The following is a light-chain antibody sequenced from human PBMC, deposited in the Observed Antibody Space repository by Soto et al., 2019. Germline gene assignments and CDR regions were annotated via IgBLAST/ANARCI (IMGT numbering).Light chain of an antibody. Sequence: IVMTQSPLSLSVTPGQPASISCKSSQSLLHSDGRTQLYCVLQTPGQPPQLLIAEVSKRFSGLPDRFGGSASRTDFTLKISRVEAEDVGTYYCMQSIQVSYTFGQGTRLEIK. J-gene: IGKJ5*01. CDR2: EVS. CDR1: QSLLHSDGRTQ. CDR3: MQSIQVSYT. V-gene: IGKV2D-29*01.